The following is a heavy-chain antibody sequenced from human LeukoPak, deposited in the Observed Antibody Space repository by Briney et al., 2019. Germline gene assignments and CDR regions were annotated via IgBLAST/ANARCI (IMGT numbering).Heavy chain of an antibody. CDR3: ATRIAPSSGDLFDY. V-gene: IGHV3-30*03. CDR2: MSYDGSNK. J-gene: IGHJ4*02. D-gene: IGHD3-22*01. Sequence: GGSLRLSCAASGFTVSSNYMSWVRQAPGKGLEWVAVMSYDGSNKYYADSVKGRFTISRDNSKNTLYLQMNSLRAEDTAVYYCATRIAPSSGDLFDYWGRGTLVTVSS. CDR1: GFTVSSNY.